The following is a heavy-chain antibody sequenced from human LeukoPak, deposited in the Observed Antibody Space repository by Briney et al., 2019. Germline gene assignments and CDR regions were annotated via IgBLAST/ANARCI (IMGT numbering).Heavy chain of an antibody. CDR2: IHDNGRT. J-gene: IGHJ4*02. Sequence: SETLSLTCTVSGGPISGYFWSWIRQPPGKGLEWIGYIHDNGRTTYNPSLRSRVTISIDTSESQFSLKLNSLTTTDTAVYYCARVGGYSGFYWGQGTLVTVSS. V-gene: IGHV4-59*01. CDR1: GGPISGYF. D-gene: IGHD5-12*01. CDR3: ARVGGYSGFY.